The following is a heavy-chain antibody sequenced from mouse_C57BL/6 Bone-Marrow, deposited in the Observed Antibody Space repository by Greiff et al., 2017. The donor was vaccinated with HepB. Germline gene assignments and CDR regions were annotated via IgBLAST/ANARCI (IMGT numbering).Heavy chain of an antibody. CDR3: ASEGDYPWFAY. D-gene: IGHD2-4*01. CDR2: IDPSDSYT. Sequence: QVQLQQPGAELVMPGASVKLSCKASGYTFTSYWMHWVKQRHGQGLEWIGEIDPSDSYTNYNQKFKGKSTLTVDKSSSTAYMQLSSLTSEDSAVYYCASEGDYPWFAYWGQGTLVTVSA. CDR1: GYTFTSYW. V-gene: IGHV1-69*01. J-gene: IGHJ3*01.